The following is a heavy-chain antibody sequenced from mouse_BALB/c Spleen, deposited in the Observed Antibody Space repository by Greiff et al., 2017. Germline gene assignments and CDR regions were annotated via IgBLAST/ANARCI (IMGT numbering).Heavy chain of an antibody. D-gene: IGHD2-10*02. CDR2: ISSGGSYT. Sequence: EVNVVESGGDLVKPGGSLKLSCAASGFTFSSYGMSWVRQTPDKRLEWVATISSGGSYTYYPDSVKGRFTISRDNAKNTLYLQMSSLKSEDTAMYYCARLRGMVTTNYAMDYWGQGTSVTVSS. CDR3: ARLRGMVTTNYAMDY. CDR1: GFTFSSYG. J-gene: IGHJ4*01. V-gene: IGHV5-6*01.